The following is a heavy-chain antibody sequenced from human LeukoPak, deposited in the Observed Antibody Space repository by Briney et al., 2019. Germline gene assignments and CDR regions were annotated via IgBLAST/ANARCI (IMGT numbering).Heavy chain of an antibody. CDR3: ARGSGVSDAFDI. J-gene: IGHJ3*02. V-gene: IGHV1-8*01. CDR1: GYTFTSYD. Sequence: ASVKVSCKASGYTFTSYDINWVRQATGQGLEWMGWMNPNSGNTGYAQKFQGRVTMTRNTSISTAYMELNSLRSEDTAVYYCARGSGVSDAFDIWGQGTMVTVSS. D-gene: IGHD3-22*01. CDR2: MNPNSGNT.